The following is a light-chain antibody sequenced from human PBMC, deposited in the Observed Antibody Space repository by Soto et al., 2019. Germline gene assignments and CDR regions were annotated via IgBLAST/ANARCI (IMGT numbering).Light chain of an antibody. CDR2: DAS. Sequence: IQLTQSPSTLSASVGDSVTITWPASQTITRWMAWYQHKPGKAPKLLIYDASTLDSGVPSRFRGSRSGTEFTLTISSLQPDDFATYYCQQYNSYSWTFGQGTQVDIK. CDR1: QTITRW. CDR3: QQYNSYSWT. J-gene: IGKJ1*01. V-gene: IGKV1-5*01.